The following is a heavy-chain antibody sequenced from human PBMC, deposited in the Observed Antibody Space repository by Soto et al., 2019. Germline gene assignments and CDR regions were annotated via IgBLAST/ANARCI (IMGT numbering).Heavy chain of an antibody. CDR2: ISYDGSNK. D-gene: IGHD2-21*02. CDR3: ARLTYCGGACYTYFAY. V-gene: IGHV3-30-3*01. J-gene: IGHJ4*02. Sequence: QVQLVESGGGVVQPGRSLRLSCAASGFTFSSYARHWVRQAPGQGLEWVAVISYDGSNKYYADSVKGRFTISRDNSKKALYLRMYGLRAEDTAVYDSARLTYCGGACYTYFAYWGQGTLVTVAS. CDR1: GFTFSSYA.